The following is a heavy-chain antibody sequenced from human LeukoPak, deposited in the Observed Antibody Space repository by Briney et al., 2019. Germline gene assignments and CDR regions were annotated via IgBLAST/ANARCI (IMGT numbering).Heavy chain of an antibody. Sequence: GGSLRLSCAASEFIFSTYWMNWVRQAPGKGLEWVSYISSSSSTIYYADSVKGRFTISRDNAKNSLYLQMNSLRAEDTAVYYCARDHYYDSSGAFDYWGQGTLVTVSS. D-gene: IGHD3-22*01. CDR2: ISSSSSTI. J-gene: IGHJ4*02. CDR3: ARDHYYDSSGAFDY. CDR1: EFIFSTYW. V-gene: IGHV3-48*01.